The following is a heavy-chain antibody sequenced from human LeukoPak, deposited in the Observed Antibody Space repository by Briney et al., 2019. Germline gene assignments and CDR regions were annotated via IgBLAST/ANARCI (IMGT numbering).Heavy chain of an antibody. V-gene: IGHV1-69*05. Sequence: SVKVSCKASGGTFSSYAISWVRQAPGQGLEWMGGIIPIFGTANYAQKFQGRVTITTDESTSTAYMELSSLRSEDTAVYYCARTGATTDADPYNWFDPWGQGTLVTVSS. D-gene: IGHD1-26*01. CDR1: GGTFSSYA. CDR3: ARTGATTDADPYNWFDP. CDR2: IIPIFGTA. J-gene: IGHJ5*02.